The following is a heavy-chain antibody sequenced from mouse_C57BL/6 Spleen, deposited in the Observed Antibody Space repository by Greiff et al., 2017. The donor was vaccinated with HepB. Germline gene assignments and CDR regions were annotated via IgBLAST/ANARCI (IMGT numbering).Heavy chain of an antibody. CDR1: GYTFTDYN. V-gene: IGHV1-18*01. CDR2: INPNNGGT. Sequence: VQLQQSGPELVKPGASVKIPCKASGYTFTDYNMDWVKQSHGKSLEWIGDINPNNGGTIYNQKFKGKATLTVDKSSSTAYMELRSLTSEDTAVYYCARGEYYYDSSYYYAMDYWGQGTSVTVSS. CDR3: ARGEYYYDSSYYYAMDY. J-gene: IGHJ4*01. D-gene: IGHD1-1*01.